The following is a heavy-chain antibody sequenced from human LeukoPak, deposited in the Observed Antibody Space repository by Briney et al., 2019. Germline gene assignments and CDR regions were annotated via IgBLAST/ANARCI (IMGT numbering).Heavy chain of an antibody. D-gene: IGHD1-1*01. J-gene: IGHJ4*02. CDR3: ARRDSRGGNWAYFDY. CDR1: AFSFSSYG. Sequence: GGSLRLSCAASAFSFSSYGMHWVRQAPGKGLEWVGRTTNKANSYITEYAASVKGRFTISRDDSKNSLYLQMNSLKTEDTAVYYCARRDSRGGNWAYFDYWGQGTLVTVSS. CDR2: TTNKANSYIT. V-gene: IGHV3-72*01.